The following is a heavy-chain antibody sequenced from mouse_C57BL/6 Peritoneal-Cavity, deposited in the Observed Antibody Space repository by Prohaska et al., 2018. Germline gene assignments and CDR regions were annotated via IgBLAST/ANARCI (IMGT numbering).Heavy chain of an antibody. D-gene: IGHD3-3*01. V-gene: IGHV6-3*01. Sequence: VKLEESGGGLVQPGGSMKLSCVASGFTFSNYWMNWVRQSPDKGLEWVAHIRVKSDNYATHYAESVKGKFTNSKDDSKSSVYLQMKNLSAEDNGNYYSTGGGTRVAYWGQRTVVTVSA. CDR2: IRVKSDNYAT. CDR3: TGGGTRVAY. CDR1: GFTFSNYW. J-gene: IGHJ3*01.